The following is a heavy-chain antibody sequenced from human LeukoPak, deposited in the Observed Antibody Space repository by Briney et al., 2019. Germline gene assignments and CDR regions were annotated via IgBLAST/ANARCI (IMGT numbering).Heavy chain of an antibody. J-gene: IGHJ3*02. CDR3: ARGEYYYDSSGAFDI. Sequence: GGSLRLSCAASGFTFSSYAMHWVRQAPGKGLEWVAVISYDGGNKYYADSVKGRFTISRDNSKNTLYLQMNSLRAEDTAVYYCARGEYYYDSSGAFDIWGQGTMVTVSS. CDR1: GFTFSSYA. CDR2: ISYDGGNK. V-gene: IGHV3-30*04. D-gene: IGHD3-22*01.